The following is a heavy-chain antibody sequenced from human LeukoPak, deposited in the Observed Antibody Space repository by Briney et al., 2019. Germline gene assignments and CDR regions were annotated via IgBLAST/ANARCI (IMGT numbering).Heavy chain of an antibody. CDR2: ISGSGDNT. D-gene: IGHD3-16*01. Sequence: GGSLRLSCAASGFTFSNYAMSWVRQAPGKGLEWVSAISGSGDNTYYADSVKGRFTISRDNAKNSLYLQMNSLRAEDMAVYYCAKQGSYATYNWFDPWGQGTLVTVSS. CDR3: AKQGSYATYNWFDP. J-gene: IGHJ5*02. CDR1: GFTFSNYA. V-gene: IGHV3-23*01.